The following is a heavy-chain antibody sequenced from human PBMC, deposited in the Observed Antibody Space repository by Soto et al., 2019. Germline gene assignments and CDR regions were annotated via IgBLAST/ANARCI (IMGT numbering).Heavy chain of an antibody. D-gene: IGHD3-22*01. CDR1: GGSFSGYG. J-gene: IGHJ3*02. CDR2: INHSGST. CDR3: ARGLISGYYLYDAFDI. V-gene: IGHV4-34*01. Sequence: PSETLSLTCAVYGGSFSGYGWSWIRQPPGKGLEWIGEINHSGSTNYNPSLKSRVTISVDTSKNQFSLKLSSVTAADTAVYYCARGLISGYYLYDAFDIWGQGTIVTVSS.